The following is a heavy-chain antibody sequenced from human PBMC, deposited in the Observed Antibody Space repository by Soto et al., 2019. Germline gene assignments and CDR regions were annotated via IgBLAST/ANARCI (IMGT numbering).Heavy chain of an antibody. CDR1: VYTFTSYD. V-gene: IGHV1-8*01. CDR3: ARVHPDSNHVDY. Sequence: GASVKVSCKASVYTFTSYDINWVRQATGQGLEWMGWMNPNSGNTGYAQKFQGRVTMTRDTSTSTVYMELSSLRSEDTAVYYCARVHPDSNHVDYWGQGTLVTVS. J-gene: IGHJ4*02. D-gene: IGHD4-4*01. CDR2: MNPNSGNT.